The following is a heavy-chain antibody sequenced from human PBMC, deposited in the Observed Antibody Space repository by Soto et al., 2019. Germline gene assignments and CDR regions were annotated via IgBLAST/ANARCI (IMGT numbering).Heavy chain of an antibody. CDR1: GGCFGGYY. Sequence: LSLTCAVYGGCFGGYYWSWIRQPPGKGLEWIGEINHSGSTNYNPSLKSRVTISVDTSKNQFSLKLSSVTAADTAVYYCARGGYIAAVGTPYLFDYWGQGTLVTVSS. CDR3: ARGGYIAAVGTPYLFDY. J-gene: IGHJ4*02. V-gene: IGHV4-34*01. D-gene: IGHD6-13*01. CDR2: INHSGST.